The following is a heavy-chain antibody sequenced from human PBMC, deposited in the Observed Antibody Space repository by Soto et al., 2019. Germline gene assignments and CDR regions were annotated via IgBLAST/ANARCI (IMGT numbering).Heavy chain of an antibody. CDR1: GGTFSNHA. V-gene: IGHV1-69*06. CDR2: IMPLYGSA. D-gene: IGHD3-16*01. Sequence: SVKVSCKASGGTFSNHAISRVRQAPGQGLEWMGGIMPLYGSANYAQKFQGRVTITADTSTNTAYMELTSLTSEDTAVYYCARGDDFDYYYTMDVWGQGTTVTVSS. J-gene: IGHJ6*02. CDR3: ARGDDFDYYYTMDV.